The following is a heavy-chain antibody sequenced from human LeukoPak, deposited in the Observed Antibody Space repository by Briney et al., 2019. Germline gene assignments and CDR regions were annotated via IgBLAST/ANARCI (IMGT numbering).Heavy chain of an antibody. V-gene: IGHV3-30*02. CDR2: IRNDGGDK. D-gene: IGHD1-1*01. CDR1: GFTFTTYG. Sequence: GGSLRLSCAASGFTFTTYGMHWVRQAPGKGLEWVAFIRNDGGDKYYADSVKGRFTNSRDNSKNTLYLQMNSLRAEDTAVYYCAKDGIARSIFDYWGQGTLVTVSS. J-gene: IGHJ4*02. CDR3: AKDGIARSIFDY.